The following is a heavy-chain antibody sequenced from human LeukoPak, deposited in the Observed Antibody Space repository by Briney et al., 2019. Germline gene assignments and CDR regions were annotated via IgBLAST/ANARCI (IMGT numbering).Heavy chain of an antibody. D-gene: IGHD1-26*01. CDR1: GFTFSSYG. J-gene: IGHJ6*03. Sequence: GGSLRLSCAASGFTFSSYGMSWARQAPGKGLEWVSAISGSGGSTYYADSVKGRFTISRDNSKNTLYLQMNSLRAEDTALYYCAKDIGRSRYYYYMDVWGKGTTVTISS. V-gene: IGHV3-23*01. CDR2: ISGSGGST. CDR3: AKDIGRSRYYYYMDV.